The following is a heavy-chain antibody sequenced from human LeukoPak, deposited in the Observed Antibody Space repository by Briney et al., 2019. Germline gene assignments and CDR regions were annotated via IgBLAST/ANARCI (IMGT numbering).Heavy chain of an antibody. CDR3: ASSQWDFGPPHFDY. CDR2: IYYSGST. Sequence: SETLSLTCTVSGGSISSYYWSWIRQPPGKGLEWIGYIYYSGSTNYNPSLKSRVTISVDTSKNQFSLKLSSVTAADTAVYYCASSQWDFGPPHFDYWGQGTLVTVSS. J-gene: IGHJ4*02. CDR1: GGSISSYY. D-gene: IGHD3/OR15-3a*01. V-gene: IGHV4-59*01.